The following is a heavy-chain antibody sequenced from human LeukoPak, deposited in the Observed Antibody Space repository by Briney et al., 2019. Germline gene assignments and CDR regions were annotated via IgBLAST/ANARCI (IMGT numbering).Heavy chain of an antibody. V-gene: IGHV4-61*01. CDR1: GGSISSGSYY. D-gene: IGHD2-15*01. J-gene: IGHJ6*03. CDR3: ARDQRGYCSGGSCHPTSGVDYYYYYMDV. Sequence: SETLSLTCTVSGGSISSGSYYWSWIRQPPGKGLEWIGYIYYSGSTNYNPSLKSRVTMSVDTSKNQFSLKLSSVTAADTAVYYCARDQRGYCSGGSCHPTSGVDYYYYYMDVWGKGTTVTISS. CDR2: IYYSGST.